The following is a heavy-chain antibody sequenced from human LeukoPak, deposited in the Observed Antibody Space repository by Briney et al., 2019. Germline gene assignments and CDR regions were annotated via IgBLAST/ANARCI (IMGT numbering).Heavy chain of an antibody. CDR1: GGSISSYY. Sequence: SETLSLTCTVSGGSISSYYWSWIRQPPGKGLEWIGYIYYSGSTNYNPSLKSRVTISVDTSKNQFSLKLSSVTAADTAVYYCASSSGYTLGPSSFDYWGQGTLVTVSS. CDR2: IYYSGST. D-gene: IGHD3-22*01. CDR3: ASSSGYTLGPSSFDY. V-gene: IGHV4-59*01. J-gene: IGHJ4*02.